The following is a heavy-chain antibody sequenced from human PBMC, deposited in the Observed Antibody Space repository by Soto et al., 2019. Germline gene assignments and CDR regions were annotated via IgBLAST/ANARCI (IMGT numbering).Heavy chain of an antibody. CDR3: ARDREVTAFTFDY. Sequence: GASVKVSCKASGYTFTSYYMHWVRRAPGQGLEWMGIINPSGGSTSYAQKFQGRVTMTRDTSTSTVYMELSSLRSEDTAVYYCARDREVTAFTFDYWGQGTLVNVS. CDR2: INPSGGST. CDR1: GYTFTSYY. D-gene: IGHD2-21*02. V-gene: IGHV1-46*03. J-gene: IGHJ4*02.